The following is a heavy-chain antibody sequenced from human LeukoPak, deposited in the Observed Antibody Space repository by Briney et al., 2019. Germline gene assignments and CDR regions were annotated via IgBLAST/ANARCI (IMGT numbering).Heavy chain of an antibody. CDR2: IIPILGIA. V-gene: IGHV1-69*04. CDR3: ARVGKTVLYGMDV. D-gene: IGHD4-4*01. J-gene: IGHJ6*02. Sequence: SVKVSCKASGGTFSSYAISLVRQAPGQGLEWMGRIIPILGIANYAQKFQGRVTITADKSTSTAYMELSSLRSEDTAVYYCARVGKTVLYGMDVWGQGTTVTVSS. CDR1: GGTFSSYA.